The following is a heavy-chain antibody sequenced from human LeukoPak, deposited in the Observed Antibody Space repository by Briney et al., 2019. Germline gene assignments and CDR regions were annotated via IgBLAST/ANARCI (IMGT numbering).Heavy chain of an antibody. V-gene: IGHV3-23*01. D-gene: IGHD4-17*01. CDR3: AKVRYGDGNY. CDR1: GFTFSSYA. CDR2: ISGSGGST. Sequence: GGSLRLSCAASGFTFSSYAMSWVRQAPVKGLEWVSAISGSGGSTYYADSVKGRFTISRDNAKNSLYLQMNSLRAEDTAVYYCAKVRYGDGNYWGQGTLVTVSS. J-gene: IGHJ4*02.